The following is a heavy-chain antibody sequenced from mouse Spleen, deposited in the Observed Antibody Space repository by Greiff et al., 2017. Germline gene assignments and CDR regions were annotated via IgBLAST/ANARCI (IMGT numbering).Heavy chain of an antibody. J-gene: IGHJ3*01. CDR1: GYAFSSSW. D-gene: IGHD2-10*02. CDR3: AREYGNLFAY. CDR2: IYPGDGDT. Sequence: QVQLKESGPELVKPGASVKISCKASGYAFSSSWMNWVKQRPGKGLEWIGRIYPGDGDTNYNGKFKGKATLTADKSSSTAYMQLSSLTSEDSAVYFCAREYGNLFAYWGQGTLVTVSA. V-gene: IGHV1-82*01.